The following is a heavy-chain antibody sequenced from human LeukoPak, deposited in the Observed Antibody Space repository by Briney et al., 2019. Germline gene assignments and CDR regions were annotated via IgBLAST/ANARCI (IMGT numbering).Heavy chain of an antibody. D-gene: IGHD2-8*01. CDR1: GGFISSDGNY. CDR3: ASGGSANAWWYFDL. J-gene: IGHJ2*01. V-gene: IGHV4-31*03. Sequence: KSSETLSLTCTVSGGFISSDGNYWTWIRQNPEKGLEWIGYVYYSGGTYYNPSLKSRVTISVDKSKNQFSLKLSSVTAADTAVYYCASGGSANAWWYFDLWGRGTLVTVSS. CDR2: VYYSGGT.